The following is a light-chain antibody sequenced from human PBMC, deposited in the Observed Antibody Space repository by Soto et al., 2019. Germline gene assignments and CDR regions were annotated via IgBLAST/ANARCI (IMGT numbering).Light chain of an antibody. J-gene: IGKJ2*01. Sequence: EIVMTQSPATLSVSPGERATLSCRASQSVSSNLAWYQQKPGQAPRLLIYGASTRATGIPARFRGSGSGTEFTLTISSLQSEDFAAYYCQQYNNWPPMYTFGQGTKLEIK. CDR2: GAS. V-gene: IGKV3-15*01. CDR3: QQYNNWPPMYT. CDR1: QSVSSN.